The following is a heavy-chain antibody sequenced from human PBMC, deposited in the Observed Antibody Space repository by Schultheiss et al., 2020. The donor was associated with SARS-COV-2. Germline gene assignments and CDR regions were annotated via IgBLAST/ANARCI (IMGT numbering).Heavy chain of an antibody. CDR1: GGSFSGYY. CDR2: INHSGST. V-gene: IGHV4-34*01. D-gene: IGHD7-27*01. J-gene: IGHJ4*02. CDR3: ARGQTGHMPFDY. Sequence: SETLSLTCAVYGGSFSGYYWSWIRQPPGEGLEWIGEINHSGSTNYNPSLKRRVTVSVDTSKNQFSLKLSSVTAADTAVYYCARGQTGHMPFDYWGQGTLVTVSS.